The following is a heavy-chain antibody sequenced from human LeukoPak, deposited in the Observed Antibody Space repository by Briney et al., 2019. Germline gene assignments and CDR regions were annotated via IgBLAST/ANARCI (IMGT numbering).Heavy chain of an antibody. CDR1: GYTFTGYY. CDR2: INPNSGGT. Sequence: ASVKVSCKASGYTFTGYYMHWVRQAPGQGLEWMGWINPNSGGTNYAQKFQGRVTMTRDTSISTAYMGLSRLRSDDTAVYYCARDYYGSGSDFDYWGQGTLVTVSS. V-gene: IGHV1-2*02. J-gene: IGHJ4*02. CDR3: ARDYYGSGSDFDY. D-gene: IGHD3-10*01.